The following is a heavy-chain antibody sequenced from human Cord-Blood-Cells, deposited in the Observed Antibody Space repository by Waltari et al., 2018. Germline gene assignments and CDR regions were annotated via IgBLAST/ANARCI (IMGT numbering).Heavy chain of an antibody. CDR3: ARGSSSAKAFDI. J-gene: IGHJ3*02. CDR1: GGSFSGYY. D-gene: IGHD6-25*01. V-gene: IGHV4-34*01. Sequence: QVQLQQWGAGLLKPSETLSLTCAVYGGSFSGYYWSWIRQPPGKGLEWIGEINHSGSTNYNPSLKSRVTISVDTSKNQFSLKLSSVTAADTAVYYCARGSSSAKAFDIWGQGTMVTVSS. CDR2: INHSGST.